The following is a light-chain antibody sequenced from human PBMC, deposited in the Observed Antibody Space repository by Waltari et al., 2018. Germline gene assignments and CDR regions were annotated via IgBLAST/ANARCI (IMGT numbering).Light chain of an antibody. CDR3: AAWDETLNTFL. CDR1: GSNIGRNY. J-gene: IGLJ1*01. CDR2: NND. V-gene: IGLV1-47*01. Sequence: QSVLTQPPSASGAPGQTITISCSGGGSNIGRNYVYWYQQFPGRAPRLIIHNNDQRPSGVPDRFPGSKSGISGSLAISGLRSDDEADYYCAAWDETLNTFLFGTGTKVAAL.